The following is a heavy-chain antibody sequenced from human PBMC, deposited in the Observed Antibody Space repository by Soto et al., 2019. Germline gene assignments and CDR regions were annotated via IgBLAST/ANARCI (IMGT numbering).Heavy chain of an antibody. CDR1: GFSLSTSGVG. CDR2: IYWDDVQ. CDR3: AHSPCSGGTCYLFDY. V-gene: IGHV2-5*02. Sequence: SGPTLVNPPQTLTLTCTISGFSLSTSGVGVGWIRQPPGKSLEWLALIYWDDVQRYSPSLKTRLTITKDTSRSQVVLTMTNMDPVDTVTYYCAHSPCSGGTCYLFDYWGQGTLVTVSS. D-gene: IGHD2-15*01. J-gene: IGHJ4*02.